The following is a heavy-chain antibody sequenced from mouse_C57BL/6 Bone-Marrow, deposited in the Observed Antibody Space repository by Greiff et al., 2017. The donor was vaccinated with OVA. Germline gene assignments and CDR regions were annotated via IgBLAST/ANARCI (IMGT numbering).Heavy chain of an antibody. D-gene: IGHD1-1*01. J-gene: IGHJ1*03. CDR3: ARPGGSSYGWYFDV. Sequence: EVQRVESGGGLVKPGGSLKLSCAASGFTFSDYGMHWVRQAPEKGLEWVAYISSGSSTIYYADTVKGRFTISRDNAKNTLFLQMTSLRSEDTAMYYCARPGGSSYGWYFDVWGTGTTVTVSS. CDR2: ISSGSSTI. CDR1: GFTFSDYG. V-gene: IGHV5-17*01.